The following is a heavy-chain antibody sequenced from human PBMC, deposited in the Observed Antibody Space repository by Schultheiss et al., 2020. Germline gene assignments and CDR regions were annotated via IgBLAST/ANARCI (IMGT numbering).Heavy chain of an antibody. CDR2: ISPSGDTM. CDR1: GFTFSDYH. J-gene: IGHJ4*02. V-gene: IGHV3-11*01. Sequence: GESLKISCAASGFTFSDYHMSWIRQTPGEGLEWVSHISPSGDTMDYADAVKGRFTVFRDNPKNSLYLQMDSLRAEDTAVYYCARDAEDCSSTSCYRGADYWGQGTLVTVSS. D-gene: IGHD2-2*01. CDR3: ARDAEDCSSTSCYRGADY.